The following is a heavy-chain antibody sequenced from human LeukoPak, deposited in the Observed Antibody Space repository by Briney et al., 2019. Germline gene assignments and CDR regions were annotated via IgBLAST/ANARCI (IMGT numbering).Heavy chain of an antibody. CDR2: ISPSGGST. CDR3: ARDRRLVYSGSYYDRNWFDP. V-gene: IGHV1-46*01. Sequence: GASVKVSCKAFGYTFTSNYMHWVRQAPGQGPEWMGVISPSGGSTTYAQKFQGRVTLTRDTSITTAYMELSRLRSDDTAVYYCARDRRLVYSGSYYDRNWFDPWGQGTLVTVSS. CDR1: GYTFTSNY. D-gene: IGHD1-26*01. J-gene: IGHJ5*02.